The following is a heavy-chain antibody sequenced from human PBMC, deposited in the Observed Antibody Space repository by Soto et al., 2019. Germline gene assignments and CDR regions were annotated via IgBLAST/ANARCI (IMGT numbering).Heavy chain of an antibody. CDR1: GFTFSSYA. D-gene: IGHD2-15*01. V-gene: IGHV3-23*01. CDR3: ATAGRDNYYYYGMDV. CDR2: ISGSGGSK. Sequence: GGSLRLSCAASGFTFSSYAMSWVRQAPGKGLEWVSAISGSGGSKYYADSVKGRFTISRANSKNTLYLQMNSLRAEDTAVYYCATAGRDNYYYYGMDVWGQGTTVTVSS. J-gene: IGHJ6*02.